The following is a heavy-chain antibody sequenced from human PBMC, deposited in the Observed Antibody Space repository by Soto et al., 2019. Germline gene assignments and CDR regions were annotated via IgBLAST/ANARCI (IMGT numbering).Heavy chain of an antibody. D-gene: IGHD3-16*01. CDR3: AKAAVGGMGY. Sequence: VQLLDSGGGLAQPGGSLTLSCAASGFTFTNFAMSWVRQAPGKGLEWVSTISGGGDSTFYADSVKGRFTISSDNSKNTVYLQMNSLRVQDTAVYFCAKAAVGGMGYWGQGSLVTVSS. V-gene: IGHV3-23*01. J-gene: IGHJ4*02. CDR1: GFTFTNFA. CDR2: ISGGGDST.